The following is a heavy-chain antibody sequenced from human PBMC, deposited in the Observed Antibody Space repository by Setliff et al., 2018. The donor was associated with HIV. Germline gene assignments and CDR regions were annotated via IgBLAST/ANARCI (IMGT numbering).Heavy chain of an antibody. CDR2: MYYTGSS. D-gene: IGHD3-9*01. CDR3: ARGYYDILTGGERKLFDS. J-gene: IGHJ4*02. Sequence: SETLSLTCAVSGYSISSGYYWGWIRQPPGKGLEWIGSMYYTGSSYYNPSLKSRVTISVDTSKNQFSLKVNSVTATDTAVYFCARGYYDILTGGERKLFDSWGQGSLVTVSS. CDR1: GYSISSGYY. V-gene: IGHV4-38-2*01.